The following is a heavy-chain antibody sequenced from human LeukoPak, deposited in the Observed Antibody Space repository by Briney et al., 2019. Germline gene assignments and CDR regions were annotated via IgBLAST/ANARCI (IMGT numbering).Heavy chain of an antibody. CDR3: ARADYGDYILHDAFDI. Sequence: GASVKVSCKASGYTFTGYYMHWVRQAPGQGLAWMGWINPNSGGTNYAQKFQGRVTMTRDTSISTAYMELSRLRSDDTAVYYCARADYGDYILHDAFDIWGQGTMVTVSS. V-gene: IGHV1-2*02. CDR1: GYTFTGYY. J-gene: IGHJ3*02. D-gene: IGHD4-17*01. CDR2: INPNSGGT.